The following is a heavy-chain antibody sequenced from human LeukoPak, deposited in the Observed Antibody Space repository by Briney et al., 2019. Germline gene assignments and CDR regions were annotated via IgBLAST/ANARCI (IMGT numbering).Heavy chain of an antibody. D-gene: IGHD2-2*01. CDR1: GGSFSGYS. V-gene: IGHV4-34*01. Sequence: SETLSLTCAVDGGSFSGYSWSWIRQPPGKGLEWIREIKHSGSTNYNPSLKSRVTISVDTSKNQFSLKLSSMTAADTAVYYCARGALRSVVPAAPFDYWGQGTLVTVSS. CDR2: IKHSGST. CDR3: ARGALRSVVPAAPFDY. J-gene: IGHJ4*02.